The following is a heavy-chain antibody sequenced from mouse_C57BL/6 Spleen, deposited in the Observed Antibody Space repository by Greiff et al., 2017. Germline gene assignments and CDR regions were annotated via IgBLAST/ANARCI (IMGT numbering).Heavy chain of an antibody. CDR2: IDPATGGT. CDR1: GYTFTDYE. V-gene: IGHV1-15*01. CDR3: TGDDGDYPGFAY. Sequence: VQLQQSGAELVRPGASVTLSCKASGYTFTDYEMHWVKQTPVHGLEWIGAIDPATGGTAYNQKFKGKAILTADKSSSTAYMELRSLTSEDAAVYYCTGDDGDYPGFAYWGQGTLVTVSA. D-gene: IGHD2-3*01. J-gene: IGHJ3*01.